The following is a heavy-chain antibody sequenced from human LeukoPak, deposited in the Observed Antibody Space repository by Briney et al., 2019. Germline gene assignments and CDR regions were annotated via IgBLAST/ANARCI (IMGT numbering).Heavy chain of an antibody. CDR2: IYPGNSDT. CDR1: GYILTNNW. Sequence: GESLKISCKISGYILTNNWIGWVRQVPGKGLEWMGLIYPGNSDTKYSPSFQGQVTFSVDKSISTAYLHWSSLKASDTAMYYCARHRGYSYGYPDYWGQGTLVTVSS. D-gene: IGHD5-18*01. J-gene: IGHJ4*02. V-gene: IGHV5-51*01. CDR3: ARHRGYSYGYPDY.